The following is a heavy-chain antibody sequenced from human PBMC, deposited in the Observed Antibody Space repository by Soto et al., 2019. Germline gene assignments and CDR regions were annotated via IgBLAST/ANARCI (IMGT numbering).Heavy chain of an antibody. CDR3: ARGYSY. CDR1: GGSFSGYY. V-gene: IGHV4-34*01. Sequence: SETLSLTCAVYGGSFSGYYWSWIRQPPGKGLEWIGEINHSGSTNYNPSLKSRVTISVDTSKNQFSLKLSSVTAADTAVYYCARGYSYWGQGTQVPDSS. J-gene: IGHJ4*02. CDR2: INHSGST. D-gene: IGHD2-21*01.